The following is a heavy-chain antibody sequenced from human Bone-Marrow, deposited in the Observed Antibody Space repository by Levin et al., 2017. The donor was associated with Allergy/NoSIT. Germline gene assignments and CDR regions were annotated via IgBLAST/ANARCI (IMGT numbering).Heavy chain of an antibody. J-gene: IGHJ4*02. CDR3: ARDREYCGSTGCSGGDEMDY. Sequence: GESLKISCAASGFTFRRSWMHWVRQAAGKGPVWISRIDGDGTITDYEDSVKGRFSISRDNARNTLYLQMSSLRAEDTAVYYCARDREYCGSTGCSGGDEMDYWGRGTLVTVSS. D-gene: IGHD2-2*01. V-gene: IGHV3-74*01. CDR2: IDGDGTIT. CDR1: GFTFRRSW.